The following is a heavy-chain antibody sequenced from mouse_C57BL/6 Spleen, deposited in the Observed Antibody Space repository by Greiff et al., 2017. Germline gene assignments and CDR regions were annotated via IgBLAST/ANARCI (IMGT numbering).Heavy chain of an antibody. CDR3: AKHSPYGLYAMDY. V-gene: IGHV2-9*01. J-gene: IGHJ4*01. D-gene: IGHD1-1*02. CDR2: IWGGGST. CDR1: GFSLTSYG. Sequence: VQRVESGPGLVAPSPCLSITCTVSGFSLTSYGVDWVRQPPGKGLEWLGVIWGGGSTHYNSALMSRLSISKDNTKSQVFLQMNSLQTADTAMYYCAKHSPYGLYAMDYWGQGTSVTVSS.